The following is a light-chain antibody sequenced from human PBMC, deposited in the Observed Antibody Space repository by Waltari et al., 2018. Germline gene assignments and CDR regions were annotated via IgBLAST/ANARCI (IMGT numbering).Light chain of an antibody. J-gene: IGLJ3*02. Sequence: QLVLTQSPSASASLGASVKLTCTLRRGHRTNIIPWLQQQPEKGPRFLMNVKSDGSHNKGVGIPDRFSGSSSGAERYLTISSLQSEDEADYYCQTGGHGTWVFGGGTRLTVL. CDR1: RGHRTNI. CDR3: QTGGHGTWV. V-gene: IGLV4-69*01. CDR2: VKSDGSH.